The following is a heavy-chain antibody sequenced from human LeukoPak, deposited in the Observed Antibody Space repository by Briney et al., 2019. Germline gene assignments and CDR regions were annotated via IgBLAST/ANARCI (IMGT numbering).Heavy chain of an antibody. V-gene: IGHV3-23*01. J-gene: IGHJ3*02. CDR3: ATYGRPQGRSVLAGWPRSAIGGRDAFDI. CDR2: ISGTGTNS. CDR1: GFTFSSNA. D-gene: IGHD5-12*01. Sequence: PGGSLRLSCAASGFTFSSNAMSRVRQAPGTGPEWVSTISGTGTNSSYAASVQCRFTISRDNSKNTLYLELNSLRAEDTAMYHCATYGRPQGRSVLAGWPRSAIGGRDAFDIWGQGTMVTVSP.